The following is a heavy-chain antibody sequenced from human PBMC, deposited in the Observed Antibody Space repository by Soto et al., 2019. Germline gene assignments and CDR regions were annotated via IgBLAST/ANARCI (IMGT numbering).Heavy chain of an antibody. J-gene: IGHJ4*02. CDR2: XXPXGXXX. CDR3: ARTSVAAAADY. Sequence: ASVKVSCKASGYSFTSYYMHLVRQAPGQGLEWXGIXXPXGXXXSXXXKFQGRVTMTRDTSTSTVYMELSSLRSEDTAVYYCARTSVAAAADYWGQGTLVTASS. D-gene: IGHD6-13*01. V-gene: IGHV1-46*01. CDR1: GYSFTSYY.